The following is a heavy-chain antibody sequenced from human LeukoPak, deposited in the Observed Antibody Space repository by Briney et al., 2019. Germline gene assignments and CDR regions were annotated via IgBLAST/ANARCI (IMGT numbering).Heavy chain of an antibody. V-gene: IGHV1-2*02. Sequence: ASVKVSCKASGYTFTGYYIHWVRQAPGQGLEWMGWINPNSGGTNYAQKIQGRVTMTRDTSISTAYMELSSLLSDDTAVYHCATSSAAATQNYHYYGMDVWGQGTTVTVSS. CDR2: INPNSGGT. D-gene: IGHD2-15*01. J-gene: IGHJ6*02. CDR1: GYTFTGYY. CDR3: ATSSAAATQNYHYYGMDV.